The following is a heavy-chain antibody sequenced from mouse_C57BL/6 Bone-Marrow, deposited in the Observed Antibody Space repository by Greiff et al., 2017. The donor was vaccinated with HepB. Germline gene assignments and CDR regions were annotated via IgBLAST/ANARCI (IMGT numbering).Heavy chain of an antibody. CDR3: ARYGLPFAMDY. J-gene: IGHJ4*01. CDR1: GYSITSDY. V-gene: IGHV3-8*01. Sequence: EVQLVEPGPGLAKPSQTLSLTCSVSGYSITSDYWHWVRKFPGNKLEYMGYISYSGSTYYNPSLKRRNSITPDTSKNQYYLQLNSVTTEDTATYYCARYGLPFAMDYWGQGTSVTVSS. CDR2: ISYSGST. D-gene: IGHD2-2*01.